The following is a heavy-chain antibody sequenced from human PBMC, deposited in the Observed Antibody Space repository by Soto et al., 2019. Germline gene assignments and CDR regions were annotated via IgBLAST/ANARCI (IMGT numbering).Heavy chain of an antibody. Sequence: QITLKESGPTLVKPTQTLTLTCTFSGFSLSTSGVGVGWIRQPPGKALEWLALIYWNDDKRYSPSLNSRLTITMDTSKNQVVLTMTTMDPVDTATYYCARGDILTGYYNSGEYFDYWGQGTLVTVSS. CDR1: GFSLSTSGVG. V-gene: IGHV2-5*01. D-gene: IGHD3-9*01. J-gene: IGHJ4*02. CDR2: IYWNDDK. CDR3: ARGDILTGYYNSGEYFDY.